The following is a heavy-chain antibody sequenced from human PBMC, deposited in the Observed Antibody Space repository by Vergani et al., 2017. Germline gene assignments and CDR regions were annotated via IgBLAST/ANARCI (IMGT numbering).Heavy chain of an antibody. CDR3: ARRGYCSSTSCYFLSSYWFDP. CDR1: GFTFSSYS. Sequence: EVQLVESGGGLVKPGGSLRLSCAASGFTFSSYSMNWVRQAPGKGLEWVSSISSSSSYIYYADSVKGRFTISRDNAKNSLYLQMNSLRAEDTAVYYCARRGYCSSTSCYFLSSYWFDPWGQGTLVTVSS. D-gene: IGHD2-2*01. J-gene: IGHJ5*02. V-gene: IGHV3-21*01. CDR2: ISSSSSYI.